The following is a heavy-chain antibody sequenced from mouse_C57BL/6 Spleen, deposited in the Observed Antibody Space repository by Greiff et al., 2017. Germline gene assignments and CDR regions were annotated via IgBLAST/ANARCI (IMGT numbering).Heavy chain of an antibody. CDR3: ARSDPLDY. CDR1: GYTFTDYY. Sequence: EVQLQQSGPELVKPGASVKISCKASGYTFTDYYMNWVKQSHGKSLEWIGDINPNNGGTSYNQKFKGKATLTVDKSSSTAYMELRSLTSEDSAVYYCARSDPLDYWGQGTTLTVAS. V-gene: IGHV1-26*01. J-gene: IGHJ2*01. CDR2: INPNNGGT.